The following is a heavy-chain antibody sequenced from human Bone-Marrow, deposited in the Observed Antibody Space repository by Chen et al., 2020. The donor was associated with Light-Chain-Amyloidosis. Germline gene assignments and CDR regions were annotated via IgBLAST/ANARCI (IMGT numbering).Heavy chain of an antibody. V-gene: IGHV3-43*01. D-gene: IGHD6-19*01. Sequence: EVQLVESGGGVVQPGESLRLSCEASGFTFDDYPMHWVRQAPGESLEWVSLISWDGGRAYYADSLKGRFTISRDNSKNSLYLQMNSLSTEDTALYYCAKGQGGSGWHFDSWGQGTLVTVSS. CDR3: AKGQGGSGWHFDS. CDR1: GFTFDDYP. CDR2: ISWDGGRA. J-gene: IGHJ4*02.